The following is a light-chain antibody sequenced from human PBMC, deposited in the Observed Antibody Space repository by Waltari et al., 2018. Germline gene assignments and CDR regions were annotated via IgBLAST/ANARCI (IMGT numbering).Light chain of an antibody. Sequence: QSALTQPASVSGSPGQSITISCTGSISYIGGSAYVPWYQPHPGKAPKLIIFEVTNRPSGVSNRFSGSKSAITASLTISGLQAEDEAVYYCSSYTTSTTLYVFGSGTKVTVL. CDR2: EVT. J-gene: IGLJ1*01. V-gene: IGLV2-14*01. CDR1: ISYIGGSAY. CDR3: SSYTTSTTLYV.